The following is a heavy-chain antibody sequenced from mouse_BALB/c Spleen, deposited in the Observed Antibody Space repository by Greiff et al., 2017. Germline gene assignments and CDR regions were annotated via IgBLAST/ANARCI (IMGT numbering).Heavy chain of an antibody. Sequence: QVQLQQSGAELVKPGASVKLSCKASGYTFTSYYMYWVKQRPGQGLEWIGEINPSNGGTNFNEKFKSKATLTVDKSSSTAYMQLSSLTSEDSAVYYCTRSYYGSSYGGYWYFDVWGAGTTVTVSS. CDR1: GYTFTSYY. D-gene: IGHD1-1*01. CDR2: INPSNGGT. CDR3: TRSYYGSSYGGYWYFDV. V-gene: IGHV1S81*02. J-gene: IGHJ1*01.